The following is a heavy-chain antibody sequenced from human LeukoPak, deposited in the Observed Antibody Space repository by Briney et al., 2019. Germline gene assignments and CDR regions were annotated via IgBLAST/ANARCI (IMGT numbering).Heavy chain of an antibody. CDR1: GYTFTGYY. V-gene: IGHV1-2*02. CDR3: ARSLEQVYNRTPFDY. CDR2: INPNSGGT. J-gene: IGHJ4*02. Sequence: ASVKVSCKASGYTFTGYYMHWVRQAPGQGLEWMGWINPNSGGTNYAQKFQGRVTMTRDTSISTAYMELSRLRSDDTAVYYCARSLEQVYNRTPFDYWGQGTLVTVSS. D-gene: IGHD1-1*01.